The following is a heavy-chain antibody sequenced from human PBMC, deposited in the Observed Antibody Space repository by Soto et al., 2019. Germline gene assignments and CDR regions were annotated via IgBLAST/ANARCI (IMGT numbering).Heavy chain of an antibody. D-gene: IGHD5-18*01. CDR1: GYTFTSYD. CDR3: ARDQGTAMVTSLDY. V-gene: IGHV1-3*01. J-gene: IGHJ4*02. CDR2: INAGNGNT. Sequence: ASVKVSCKASGYTFTSYDMNWVRQAPGQRLEWMGWINAGNGNTKYSQKFQGRVTITRDTSTSTAYMELSSLRSEDTAVYYCARDQGTAMVTSLDYWGQGTQVTVSS.